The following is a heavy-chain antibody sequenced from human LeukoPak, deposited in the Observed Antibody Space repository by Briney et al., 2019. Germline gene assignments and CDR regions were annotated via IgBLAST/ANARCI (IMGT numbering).Heavy chain of an antibody. V-gene: IGHV3-23*01. J-gene: IGHJ5*02. CDR2: ISGSGGST. CDR1: GFTFSSYA. CDR3: AKKGYCSSTSCSNWFDP. D-gene: IGHD2-2*01. Sequence: PGGSLRLSCAASGFTFSSYAMSWVRQAPGKGLEGVSAISGSGGSTYYADSVKGRFTISRDNSKNTLYLQMNRLRAEDTAVYYCAKKGYCSSTSCSNWFDPWGQGTLVTVSS.